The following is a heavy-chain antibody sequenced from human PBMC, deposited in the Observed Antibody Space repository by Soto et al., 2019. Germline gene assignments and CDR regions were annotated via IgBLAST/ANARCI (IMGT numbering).Heavy chain of an antibody. CDR1: GGSISSGDYY. J-gene: IGHJ3*01. V-gene: IGHV4-30-4*01. CDR2: IYNSGGT. CDR3: AGTVNHACDF. Sequence: QVQLQESGPGLVKPSQTLSLTCSVSGGSISSGDYYWSWIRQTPGKGLEWIGYIYNSGGTYYNPSLQSRVSMSVDTSKYQFARKLSSVTSADTAGSFCAGTVNHACDFWGQGTLVTVSS.